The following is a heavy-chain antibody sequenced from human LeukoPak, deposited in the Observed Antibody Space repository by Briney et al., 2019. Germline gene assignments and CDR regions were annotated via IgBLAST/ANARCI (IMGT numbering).Heavy chain of an antibody. CDR3: AKGNGDYGNWFDP. D-gene: IGHD4-17*01. J-gene: IGHJ5*02. CDR2: VDPEDGVT. CDR1: GYSFSDYY. Sequence: ASVKISCKVSGYSFSDYYIHWVQQAPGKGLEWVGLVDPEDGVTIYAERFQGRVTMIADTSTDTAYMELSSLKSEATAVYYCAKGNGDYGNWFDPWGQETPVTVSS. V-gene: IGHV1-69-2*01.